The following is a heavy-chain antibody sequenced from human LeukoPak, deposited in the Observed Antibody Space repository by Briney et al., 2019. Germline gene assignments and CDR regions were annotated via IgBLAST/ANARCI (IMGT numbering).Heavy chain of an antibody. J-gene: IGHJ4*02. CDR2: INPSGGST. CDR1: GYTFTSYY. CDR3: AREGAVAFDY. Sequence: ASVKVSCKASGYTFTSYYMHWVRQAPGQGLEWMGIINPSGGSTSYAQKFQGRVTMTTDTSTSTAYMELRSLRSDDTAVYYCAREGAVAFDYWGQGTLVTVSS. D-gene: IGHD6-19*01. V-gene: IGHV1-46*01.